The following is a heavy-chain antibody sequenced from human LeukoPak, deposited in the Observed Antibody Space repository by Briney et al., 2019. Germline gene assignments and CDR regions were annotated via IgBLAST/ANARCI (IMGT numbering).Heavy chain of an antibody. CDR2: INPNSGGT. Sequence: ASVKVSCKASKFTFTDYYMHWVRQAPGQGLEWMGWINPNSGGTNYAQKFQGRVTMTRDTSISTAYMELSSLRSDDMAVYYCARGYCTTTSCREGHDYWGQGTLVTVSS. V-gene: IGHV1-2*02. J-gene: IGHJ4*02. D-gene: IGHD2-2*01. CDR1: KFTFTDYY. CDR3: ARGYCTTTSCREGHDY.